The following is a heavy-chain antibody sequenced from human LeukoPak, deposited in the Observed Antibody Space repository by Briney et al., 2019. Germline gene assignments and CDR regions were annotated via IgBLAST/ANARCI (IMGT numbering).Heavy chain of an antibody. D-gene: IGHD2-21*02. V-gene: IGHV3-48*03. Sequence: GGSLRLSCAASGFTVSSYEMNWVRQAPGKGLEWVSYISSSGSVKFYADSVKDRFTISRDNAKNTVDLQMNSLRGEDTAVYYCARDAGDCGGACPRWFDPWGQGTLVTVSS. CDR2: ISSSGSVK. J-gene: IGHJ5*02. CDR3: ARDAGDCGGACPRWFDP. CDR1: GFTVSSYE.